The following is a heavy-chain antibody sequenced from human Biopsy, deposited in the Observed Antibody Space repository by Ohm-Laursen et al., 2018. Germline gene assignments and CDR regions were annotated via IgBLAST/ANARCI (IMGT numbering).Heavy chain of an antibody. V-gene: IGHV1-69*01. CDR3: ARDALGGGSYRFFY. Sequence: ESSVKVSCKSSGGTFTNYAISWVRQAPGQGLEWMGGIIPTLGTANYAQKFQGRVTITADESTSTAYMELSGLRSDDTAVYYCARDALGGGSYRFFYWGQGSLVTVSS. CDR1: GGTFTNYA. CDR2: IIPTLGTA. D-gene: IGHD1-26*01. J-gene: IGHJ4*02.